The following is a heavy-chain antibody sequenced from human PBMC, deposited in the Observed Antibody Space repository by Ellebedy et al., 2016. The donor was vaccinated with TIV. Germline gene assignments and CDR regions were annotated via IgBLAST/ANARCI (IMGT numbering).Heavy chain of an antibody. CDR1: GYTFTSYA. D-gene: IGHD3-9*01. J-gene: IGHJ4*02. Sequence: ASVKVSCKASGYTFTSYAMHWVRQAPGQRLEWMGWINAGNGNTKYSQKFQGRVTITRDTSASTAYMELSSLRSEDTAVYYCARIPNDILTGYPTHYFDYWGQGTLVTVSS. CDR2: INAGNGNT. V-gene: IGHV1-3*01. CDR3: ARIPNDILTGYPTHYFDY.